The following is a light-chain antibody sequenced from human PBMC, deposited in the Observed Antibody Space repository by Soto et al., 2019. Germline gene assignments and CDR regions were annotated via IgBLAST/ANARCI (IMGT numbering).Light chain of an antibody. CDR1: SSDVGGYTY. CDR3: SSYTSNNTHV. CDR2: DVF. J-gene: IGLJ1*01. V-gene: IGLV2-14*01. Sequence: QSALTQPASVSGSPGQSITISCTGTSSDVGGYTYVSWYQQHPGKAPKLMIYDVFSRPSGVSNRFSASKSGNTASLTISGLQAEDEADYYCSSYTSNNTHVFGSGTKLTVL.